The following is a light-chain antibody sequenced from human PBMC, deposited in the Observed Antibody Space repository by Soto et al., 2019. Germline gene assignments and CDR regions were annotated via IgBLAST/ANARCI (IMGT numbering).Light chain of an antibody. Sequence: VLTLSPCTLSLSPGESATLSCRASQTVSITYLTWYQQKPGQAPRLLIFGASKRATGIPDRFSGSGSGRDFTLTISGLEPEDFAVYYCQQYGSSPRITFGQGTRLEIK. CDR1: QTVSITY. V-gene: IGKV3-20*01. J-gene: IGKJ5*01. CDR3: QQYGSSPRIT. CDR2: GAS.